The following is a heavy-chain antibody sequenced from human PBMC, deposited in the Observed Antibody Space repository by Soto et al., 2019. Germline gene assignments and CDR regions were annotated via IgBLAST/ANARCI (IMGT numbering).Heavy chain of an antibody. J-gene: IGHJ4*02. Sequence: ASVKVSCKASGYTFTSYAMHWVRQAPGQRLEWMGWINAGNGNTKYSQKFQGRVTITRDTSASTAYMELGSLRSEDTAVYYCARSIASPSPFDYWGQGTLVTVSS. V-gene: IGHV1-3*01. D-gene: IGHD6-6*01. CDR3: ARSIASPSPFDY. CDR2: INAGNGNT. CDR1: GYTFTSYA.